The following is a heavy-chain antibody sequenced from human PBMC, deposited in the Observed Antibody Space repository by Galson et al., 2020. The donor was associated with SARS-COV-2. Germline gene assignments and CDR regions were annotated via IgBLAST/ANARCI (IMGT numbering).Heavy chain of an antibody. CDR1: GFTFSSHW. J-gene: IGHJ4*02. CDR2: IKPDGSDK. Sequence: GESLKISRVGPGFTFSSHWMSWVRQAPGKGLEWVADIKPDGSDKYYVDSVKGRFTIARDNAKNSVYLQMNSLGAEDTAVYYCARGHWGRDYWGQGTLVTVSS. D-gene: IGHD7-27*01. CDR3: ARGHWGRDY. V-gene: IGHV3-7*04.